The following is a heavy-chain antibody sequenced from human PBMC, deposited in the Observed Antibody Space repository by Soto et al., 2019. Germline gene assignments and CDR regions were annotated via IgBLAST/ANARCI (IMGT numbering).Heavy chain of an antibody. D-gene: IGHD1-26*01. V-gene: IGHV4-34*01. J-gene: IGHJ4*02. CDR3: ARSKGPSGSYSD. CDR1: GGSFSGYY. CDR2: INHSGST. Sequence: SETLSLTCAVYGGSFSGYYWSWIRQPPGKGLEWIGEINHSGSTNYNPSLKSRVTISVDTSKNQFSLKLSSVTAADTAVYYCARSKGPSGSYSDWGQGTLVTVSS.